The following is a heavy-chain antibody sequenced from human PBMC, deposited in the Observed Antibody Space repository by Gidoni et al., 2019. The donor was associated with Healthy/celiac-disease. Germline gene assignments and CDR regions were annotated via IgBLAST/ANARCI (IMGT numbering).Heavy chain of an antibody. CDR2: ISYDGSNK. J-gene: IGHJ3*02. Sequence: QVQLVESGGGVVQPGRSLRLSCAASGFTFSSSAMHWVRQAPGKGLEWVAVISYDGSNKYYADSVKGRFTISRDNSKNTLYLQMNSLRAEDTAVYYCARDGYCSSTSCYDRAFDIWGQGTMVTVSS. CDR3: ARDGYCSSTSCYDRAFDI. CDR1: GFTFSSSA. D-gene: IGHD2-2*03. V-gene: IGHV3-30*01.